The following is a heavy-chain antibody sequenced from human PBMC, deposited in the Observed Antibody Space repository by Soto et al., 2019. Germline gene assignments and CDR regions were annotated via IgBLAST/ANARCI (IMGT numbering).Heavy chain of an antibody. CDR3: ARIPYCSGGTCYSGWYFDL. J-gene: IGHJ2*01. Sequence: PGGSLRLSCAASGFTFSSYWMHWVRQAPGKGLVWVSRINSDGSTTYYADFVKGRFTISRDTSKNTLYLQMNSLRAEDTAVYHCARIPYCSGGTCYSGWYFDLWGRGTLVTAPQ. CDR2: INSDGSTT. D-gene: IGHD2-15*01. V-gene: IGHV3-74*01. CDR1: GFTFSSYW.